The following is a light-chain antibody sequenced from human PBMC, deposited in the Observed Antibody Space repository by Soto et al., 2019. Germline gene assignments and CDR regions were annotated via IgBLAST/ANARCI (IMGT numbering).Light chain of an antibody. Sequence: DIVLTQSPATLSLSPGDRVTLSSAARRRVVGCFFAWYQQKPGLAPRLLIYDTTVRASVIPESISGSGSGKLFTITISRLEHEDVAEYYWQQYGSSPSFGQGTKVDIK. V-gene: IGKV3D-20*01. CDR2: DTT. CDR3: QQYGSSPS. CDR1: RRVVGCF. J-gene: IGKJ1*01.